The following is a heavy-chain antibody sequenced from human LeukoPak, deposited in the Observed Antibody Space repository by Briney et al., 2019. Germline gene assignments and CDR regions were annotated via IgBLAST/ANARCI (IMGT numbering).Heavy chain of an antibody. CDR1: GGSISSSSYY. J-gene: IGHJ4*02. D-gene: IGHD3-3*01. CDR2: IYYSGST. Sequence: SETLSLTCTVSGGSISSSSYYWGWIRQPPGRGLEWIGSIYYSGSTYYNPSLKSRVSISVDTSKNQFSLKLSSVTAADTAMYYCARQYYDFWSGHTSYYFDYWGQGTLVTVYS. V-gene: IGHV4-39*01. CDR3: ARQYYDFWSGHTSYYFDY.